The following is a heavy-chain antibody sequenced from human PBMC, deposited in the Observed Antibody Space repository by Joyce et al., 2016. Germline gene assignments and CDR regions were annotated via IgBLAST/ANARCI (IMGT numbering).Heavy chain of an antibody. Sequence: QITLKESGPTLVKPTQTLTLTCTFSGFSLSTRGVGVGWIRQPPGKALEWLALIYWDDDKRYSPSLKSRLTVIKDTSKNQVVLTMSNMDPVDTATYYCARLRGYFSPWGRGTLVTVSS. CDR3: ARLRGYFSP. CDR2: IYWDDDK. J-gene: IGHJ5*02. D-gene: IGHD1-1*01. CDR1: GFSLSTRGVG. V-gene: IGHV2-5*02.